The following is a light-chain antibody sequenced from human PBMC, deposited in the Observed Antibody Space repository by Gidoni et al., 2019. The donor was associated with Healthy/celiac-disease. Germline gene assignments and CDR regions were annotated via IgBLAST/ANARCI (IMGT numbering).Light chain of an antibody. CDR3: QQHDSSPLT. V-gene: IGKV3-20*01. CDR1: QSVSSTY. J-gene: IGKJ4*01. CDR2: GAS. Sequence: IVFTLCPGTLSLAPGERATLSCRASQSVSSTYLAWYQQKPGQAPRLLIWGASSRATGIPDRFSGSGSGTDFTLTISRLEPEDFAVYYCQQHDSSPLTFXGXTKVEIK.